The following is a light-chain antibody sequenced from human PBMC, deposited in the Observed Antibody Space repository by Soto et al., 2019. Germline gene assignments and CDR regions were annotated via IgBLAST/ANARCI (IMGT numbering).Light chain of an antibody. CDR2: DAS. Sequence: EIVLTQSPCTLSLYPGERATLSCSTSQSVSSYLAWYQQKPGQAPRLLIYDASTRATGIPARFSGSGSGTEFTLTISSLQSEDFAVYYCHQYNNWPPWTFGQGTKVDI. CDR3: HQYNNWPPWT. CDR1: QSVSSY. V-gene: IGKV3D-15*01. J-gene: IGKJ1*01.